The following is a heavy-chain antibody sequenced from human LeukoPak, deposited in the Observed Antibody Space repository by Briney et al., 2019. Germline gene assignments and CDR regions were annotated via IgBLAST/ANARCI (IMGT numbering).Heavy chain of an antibody. J-gene: IGHJ3*01. V-gene: IGHV3-23*01. CDR1: GFTFASFA. CDR3: AKARVPALGTGAFAV. Sequence: GGCLGLSCAASGFTFASFAMTWVRQAPGGGLERVSAFSATDGSAYYAEAVKGRFTISGDNSKDTLYLQMDSLRGEDTAIYNCAKARVPALGTGAFAVSGQETMATVSS. CDR2: FSATDGSA. D-gene: IGHD2-2*01.